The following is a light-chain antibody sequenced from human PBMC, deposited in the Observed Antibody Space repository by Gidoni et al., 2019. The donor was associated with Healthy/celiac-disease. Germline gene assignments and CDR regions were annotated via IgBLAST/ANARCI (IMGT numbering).Light chain of an antibody. V-gene: IGLV6-57*02. Sequence: SVSESPGKTVTISCTGSSGSIASNYVQWYQQRPGSAPTTVIYEDNQRPSGVPDRFSGSIDSSSNSASLTISGLKTEDEADYYCQSYDSRKHGGVFGGGTKLTVL. CDR2: EDN. J-gene: IGLJ2*01. CDR1: SGSIASNY. CDR3: QSYDSRKHGGV.